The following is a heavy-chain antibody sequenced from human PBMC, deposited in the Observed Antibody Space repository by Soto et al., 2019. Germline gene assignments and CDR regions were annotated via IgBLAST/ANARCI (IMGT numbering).Heavy chain of an antibody. V-gene: IGHV1-58*01. CDR2: IVVGSGNT. D-gene: IGHD3-10*01. CDR3: AADPSEGSGSYDY. CDR1: GFTFTSSA. J-gene: IGHJ4*02. Sequence: SVKVSCKASGFTFTSSAVQWVRQARGQRLEWIGWIVVGSGNTNYAQKFQERVTITRDMSTSTAYMELSSLRSEDTAVYYCAADPSEGSGSYDYWGKCTPVTVS.